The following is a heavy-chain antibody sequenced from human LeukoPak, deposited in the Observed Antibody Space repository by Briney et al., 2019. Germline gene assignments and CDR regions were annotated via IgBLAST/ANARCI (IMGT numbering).Heavy chain of an antibody. CDR3: AKSQSGSCSGGSCSCDY. J-gene: IGHJ4*02. V-gene: IGHV3-21*04. D-gene: IGHD2-15*01. CDR1: GFTFSTYT. Sequence: GGSLRLSCAASGFTFSTYTMNWVRQAPGRGLEWVSSISSSSDYIYYADSVRGRFIISRDNAKNSLYLQMNSLRAEDTAVYYCAKSQSGSCSGGSCSCDYWGQGALVTVSS. CDR2: ISSSSDYI.